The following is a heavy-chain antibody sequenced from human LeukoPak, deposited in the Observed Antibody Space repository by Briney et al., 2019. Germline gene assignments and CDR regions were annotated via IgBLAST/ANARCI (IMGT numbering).Heavy chain of an antibody. CDR3: AELGITMIGGV. CDR1: GFTFSSYD. Sequence: GGSLRLSCAASGFTFSSYDMHWVRQATGKGLEWVSAIGPAGDTYYPGSVKGRFTISRDNAKNSLYLQMNSLRAEDTAVYYCAELGITMIGGVWGKGTTVTISS. D-gene: IGHD3-10*02. V-gene: IGHV3-13*01. J-gene: IGHJ6*04. CDR2: IGPAGDT.